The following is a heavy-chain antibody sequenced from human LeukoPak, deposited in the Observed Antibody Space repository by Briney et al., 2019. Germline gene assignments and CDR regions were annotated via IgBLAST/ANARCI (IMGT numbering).Heavy chain of an antibody. J-gene: IGHJ4*02. V-gene: IGHV3-23*01. CDR2: IAIGADTT. CDR1: GFTFTNHG. D-gene: IGHD6-6*01. Sequence: GGSLRLSCTASGFTFTNHGMSWVRQAPGKGLEWVSAIAIGADTTYYADSVKGRFTISRDNSKSTLYLQMNGLRVEDTGIYYCAKEIRPNDYWGQGTLVTVSS. CDR3: AKEIRPNDY.